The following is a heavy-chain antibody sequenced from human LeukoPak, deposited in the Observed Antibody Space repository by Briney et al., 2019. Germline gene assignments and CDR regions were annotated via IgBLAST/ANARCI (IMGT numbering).Heavy chain of an antibody. CDR2: IWSDGNNK. Sequence: PGGSLRLSCAATGFTFSTYGMHWVRQAPGKGLEWVAVIWSDGNNKFYADSVKGRFTFSRDNSRNTLSLQMSSLRAEDTAVYYCVKERGPFDAFDIWGQGTMVTVSS. J-gene: IGHJ3*02. CDR3: VKERGPFDAFDI. CDR1: GFTFSTYG. V-gene: IGHV3-33*06.